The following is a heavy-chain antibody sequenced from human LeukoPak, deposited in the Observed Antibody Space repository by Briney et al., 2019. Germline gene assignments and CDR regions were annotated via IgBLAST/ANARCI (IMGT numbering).Heavy chain of an antibody. J-gene: IGHJ4*02. CDR2: INPNSGGT. D-gene: IGHD6-19*01. CDR3: ATSPSSGWYPDY. V-gene: IGHV1-2*02. Sequence: GASVKVSCKASGYTFTGYYMHWVRQAPGQGLEWMGWINPNSGGTNYAQKFQGRVTMTTDTSISTAYMELSSLRSDDTAVYYCATSPSSGWYPDYWGQGTLVTVSS. CDR1: GYTFTGYY.